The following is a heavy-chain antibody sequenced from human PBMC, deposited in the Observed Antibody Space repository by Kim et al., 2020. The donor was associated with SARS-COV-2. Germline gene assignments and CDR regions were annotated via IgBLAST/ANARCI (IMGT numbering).Heavy chain of an antibody. CDR3: VRRGHIVVVPAAIDYYYGMDV. D-gene: IGHD2-2*01. V-gene: IGHV1-18*01. Sequence: ASVKVSCKASGYTFTSYGISWVRQAPGQGLDWMGWISAYNGNTNYAQKLQGRVTMTTDTSTSTAYMELRSLRSDDTAVYYCVRRGHIVVVPAAIDYYYGMDVWGQGTTVTVSS. CDR2: ISAYNGNT. J-gene: IGHJ6*02. CDR1: GYTFTSYG.